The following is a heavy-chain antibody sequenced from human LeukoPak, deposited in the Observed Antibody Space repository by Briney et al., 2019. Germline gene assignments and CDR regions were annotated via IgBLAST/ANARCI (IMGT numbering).Heavy chain of an antibody. J-gene: IGHJ6*04. CDR3: AELGITMIGGV. D-gene: IGHD3-10*02. CDR1: GITFTNAW. V-gene: IGHV3-15*01. CDR2: VKTRGDGGAA. Sequence: GGSLRLSCAASGITFTNAWMSWVRQAPGKGLEWVGRVKTRGDGGAADYAAPVEGRFTISRDDSIKTVYLQMNSLRAEDTAVYYCAELGITMIGGVWGKGTTVTISS.